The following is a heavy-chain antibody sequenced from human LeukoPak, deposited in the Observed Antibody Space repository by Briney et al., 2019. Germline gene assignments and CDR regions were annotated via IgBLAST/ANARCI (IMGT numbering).Heavy chain of an antibody. D-gene: IGHD3-9*01. V-gene: IGHV4-30-2*01. CDR2: IYHSGST. Sequence: SQTLSLTCAVSGGSISSGGYSWSWIRQPPGKGLEWIGYIYHSGSTYYNPSLKSRVTISVDSSKNQFSLKLSSVAAADTAVYYCARDSFYYDILTGYSYNWFDPWGQGTLATVSS. CDR3: ARDSFYYDILTGYSYNWFDP. CDR1: GGSISSGGYS. J-gene: IGHJ5*02.